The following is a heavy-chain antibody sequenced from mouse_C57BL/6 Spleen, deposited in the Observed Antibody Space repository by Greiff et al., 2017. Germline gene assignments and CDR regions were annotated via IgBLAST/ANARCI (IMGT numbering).Heavy chain of an antibody. CDR1: GYTFTSYW. Sequence: QVQLQQPGAELVRPGSSVKLSCKASGYTFTSYWMDWVKQRPGQGLEWIGNIYPSDSETHYNQKFKDKATLTVDKSSSTAYMQLSSLTSEDSAVYYCARNYYSSDDAMDYWGQGTSVTVSS. CDR3: ARNYYSSDDAMDY. V-gene: IGHV1-61*01. J-gene: IGHJ4*01. CDR2: IYPSDSET. D-gene: IGHD2-5*01.